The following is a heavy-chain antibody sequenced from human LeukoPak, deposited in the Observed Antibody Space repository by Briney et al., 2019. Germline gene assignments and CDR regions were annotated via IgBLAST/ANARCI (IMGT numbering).Heavy chain of an antibody. J-gene: IGHJ3*02. D-gene: IGHD1-14*01. CDR1: GYTFTNFY. CDR2: INPTTGST. Sequence: GASVKVSCKASGYTFTNFYLHWVRQAPGQGLAGMGIINPTTGSTTYAQKLQGRVTMTRDMSTSTVYMELSSLRSEDTAVYFCARDLNPQGIGMRAFDIWGQGTMVTASS. V-gene: IGHV1-46*01. CDR3: ARDLNPQGIGMRAFDI.